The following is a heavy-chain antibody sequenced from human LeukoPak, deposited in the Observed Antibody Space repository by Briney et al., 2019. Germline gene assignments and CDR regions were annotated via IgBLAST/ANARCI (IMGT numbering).Heavy chain of an antibody. Sequence: GRSLRLSCAASGFTFDDHGMHWVRQAPGKGLEWVSGISWNSGSIGYADSVKGRFTISRDNARNSLYLQMNSLRAEDTALYYCAKARGIFYDSSGIVDWGQGTRVTVSS. J-gene: IGHJ4*02. V-gene: IGHV3-9*01. CDR2: ISWNSGSI. CDR3: AKARGIFYDSSGIVD. D-gene: IGHD3-22*01. CDR1: GFTFDDHG.